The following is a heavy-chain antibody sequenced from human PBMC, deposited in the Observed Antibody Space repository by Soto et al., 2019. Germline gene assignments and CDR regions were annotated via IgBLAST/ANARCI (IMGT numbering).Heavy chain of an antibody. Sequence: PGGSLRLSCAASGFTFSSYSMNWVRQAPGKGLEWVSSISSSSSYIYYADSVKGRFTISRDNAKNSLYLQMNSLRAEDTAVYYCARDPSSIAASFDYWGQGTLVTVSS. CDR3: ARDPSSIAASFDY. V-gene: IGHV3-21*01. D-gene: IGHD6-6*01. CDR2: ISSSSSYI. J-gene: IGHJ4*02. CDR1: GFTFSSYS.